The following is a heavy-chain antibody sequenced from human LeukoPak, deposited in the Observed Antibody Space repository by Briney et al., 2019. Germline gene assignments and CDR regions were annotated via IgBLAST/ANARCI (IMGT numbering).Heavy chain of an antibody. CDR2: IYTSGST. J-gene: IGHJ5*02. CDR1: GGSISSGSYY. D-gene: IGHD2-2*01. Sequence: PSETLSLTCTVSGGSISSGSYYWSWIRQPAGKGLEWIGRIYTSGSTNYNPSLKSRVTISVDTSKNQFSLKLSSVTAADTAVYYCASYIVVVPAARRTGGFDPWGQGTLVTVSS. CDR3: ASYIVVVPAARRTGGFDP. V-gene: IGHV4-61*02.